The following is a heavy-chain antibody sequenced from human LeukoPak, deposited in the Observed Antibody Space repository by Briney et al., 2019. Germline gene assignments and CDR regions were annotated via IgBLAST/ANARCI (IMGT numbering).Heavy chain of an antibody. Sequence: PSETLSLTCTVSGGSISSYYWSWIRQPPGKGLEWIGYIYYSGSTNYNLSLKSRVTISVDTSKNQFSLKLSSVTAADTAVYYCARSIGDFDYWGQGTLVTVSS. CDR2: IYYSGST. CDR1: GGSISSYY. J-gene: IGHJ4*02. CDR3: ARSIGDFDY. D-gene: IGHD3-16*01. V-gene: IGHV4-59*08.